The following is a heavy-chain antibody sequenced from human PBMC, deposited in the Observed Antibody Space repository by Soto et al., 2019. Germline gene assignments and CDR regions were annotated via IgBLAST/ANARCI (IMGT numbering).Heavy chain of an antibody. CDR1: GYTFTSYY. Sequence: GASVKVSCKASGYTFTSYYMHWVRQAPGQGLEWMGIINPSGGSTSYAQKFQGRVTMTRDTSTSTVYMELSSLRSEDTAVYYCARELKGRLLKPAPGPYYFDYWGQGTLVTVSS. J-gene: IGHJ4*02. D-gene: IGHD2-21*01. CDR2: INPSGGST. CDR3: ARELKGRLLKPAPGPYYFDY. V-gene: IGHV1-46*03.